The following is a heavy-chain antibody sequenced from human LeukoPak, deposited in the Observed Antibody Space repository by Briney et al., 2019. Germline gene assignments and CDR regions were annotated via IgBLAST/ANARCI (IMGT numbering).Heavy chain of an antibody. V-gene: IGHV3-53*01. CDR1: GCTVSSSS. CDR3: ARDFWDDFEYFDL. Sequence: GCSLRLSCAASGCTVSSSSMNWVRLGPATGREGVSVISSDGNTYYADSVKGRVSISRDNSKNTLYLQMNSLRVEDTALYYCARDFWDDFEYFDLWGRGTLVTVSS. D-gene: IGHD3-3*01. J-gene: IGHJ2*01. CDR2: ISSDGNT.